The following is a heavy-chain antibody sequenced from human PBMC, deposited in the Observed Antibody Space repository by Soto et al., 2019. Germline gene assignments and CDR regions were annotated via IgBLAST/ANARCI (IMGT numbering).Heavy chain of an antibody. J-gene: IGHJ4*02. V-gene: IGHV4-34*01. D-gene: IGHD2-2*01. Sequence: QVQLQQWGAGLLKPSETLSLTCAVYGGSFSGYYWTWIRQSPEKGLEWIGEVNHSGTTYDNPSLKTRVTISVQTPKNQFSLKMSSVTAADTAVYYCARGIGYCSSINCYSSRRLRFDSWGQGTLVTVSS. CDR1: GGSFSGYY. CDR2: VNHSGTT. CDR3: ARGIGYCSSINCYSSRRLRFDS.